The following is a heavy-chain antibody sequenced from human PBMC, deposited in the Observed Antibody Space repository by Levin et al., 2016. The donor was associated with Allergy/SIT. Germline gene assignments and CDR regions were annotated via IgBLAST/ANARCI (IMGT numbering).Heavy chain of an antibody. D-gene: IGHD6-13*01. V-gene: IGHV3-23*01. CDR1: GITFSIYS. J-gene: IGHJ4*02. Sequence: GESLKISCVASGITFSIYSMTWVRQAPGKGLEWVSSISSDGDNTNFADSVRGRFTISRDNAQSTVYLQMNSLRAEDTAIYYCASRFPAAGGIGYWGQGILVTVSS. CDR3: ASRFPAAGGIGY. CDR2: ISSDGDNT.